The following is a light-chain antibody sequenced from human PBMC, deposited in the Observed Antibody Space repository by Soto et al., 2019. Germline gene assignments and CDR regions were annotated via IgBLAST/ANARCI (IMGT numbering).Light chain of an antibody. V-gene: IGKV3-20*01. J-gene: IGKJ2*01. Sequence: EIVLTQSPGTLSLSPGERATLSFRASQSVSSSYLAWYQQKPGQAPRLLIYGASSRATGIPDRFSGSGSGTDFTLTISRLEPEDFAVYYCQQYGSSPVTFGQGTKLEIK. CDR2: GAS. CDR3: QQYGSSPVT. CDR1: QSVSSSY.